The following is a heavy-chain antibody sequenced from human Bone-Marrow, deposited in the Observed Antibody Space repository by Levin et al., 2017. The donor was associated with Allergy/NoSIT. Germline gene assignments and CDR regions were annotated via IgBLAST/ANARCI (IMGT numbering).Heavy chain of an antibody. J-gene: IGHJ4*02. V-gene: IGHV3-53*01. CDR1: EFSVSTNY. D-gene: IGHD4-17*01. CDR3: SGGEDGDYFSGDH. Sequence: PGGSLRLSCAASEFSVSTNYMSWVRQAPGKGLEWVSVIYSGGRTYYTDSVKGRFTISRDNSKNTIYLQMNSLRVEDTAVYYCSGGEDGDYFSGDHWGQGTLVTVSS. CDR2: IYSGGRT.